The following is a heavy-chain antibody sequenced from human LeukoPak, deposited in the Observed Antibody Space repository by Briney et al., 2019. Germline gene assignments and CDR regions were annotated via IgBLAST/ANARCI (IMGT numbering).Heavy chain of an antibody. J-gene: IGHJ4*02. D-gene: IGHD6-13*01. CDR2: ISWNSGSI. V-gene: IGHV3-9*01. CDR1: GFTFDDYA. Sequence: PGGSLRLSCAASGFTFDDYAMHWVRQAPGKGLEWVSGISWNSGSIGYADSVKGRFTISRDNAKNSLYLQMNSLRAEDTALYYCAKDMGLGPEQQLDYYFDYWGQGTLVTVSS. CDR3: AKDMGLGPEQQLDYYFDY.